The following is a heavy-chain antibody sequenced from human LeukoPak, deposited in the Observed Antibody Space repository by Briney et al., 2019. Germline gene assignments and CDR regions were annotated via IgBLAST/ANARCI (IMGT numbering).Heavy chain of an antibody. CDR2: INHSGST. Sequence: SGTLSLTCAVYGGSFSDYYWSWIRQPPGKGLEWIGEINHSGSTNYNPSLKSRVTISVDTSKNQFSLRLSSVTAVDTAVYYCARRAATQDYWGQGTLVTVSS. J-gene: IGHJ4*02. D-gene: IGHD6-25*01. CDR3: ARRAATQDY. V-gene: IGHV4-34*01. CDR1: GGSFSDYY.